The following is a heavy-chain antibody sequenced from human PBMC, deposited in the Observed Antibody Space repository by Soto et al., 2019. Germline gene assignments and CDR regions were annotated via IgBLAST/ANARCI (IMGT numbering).Heavy chain of an antibody. CDR1: GGTFSSYA. J-gene: IGHJ6*02. CDR3: ASTIFGVVLHYSYGMDV. V-gene: IGHV1-69*06. CDR2: IIPIFGTA. D-gene: IGHD3-3*01. Sequence: QVQLVQSGAEVKKPGSSVKVSGKASGGTFSSYAISWVRQAPGQGLEWMGGIIPIFGTANYAQKFQVRVTITADKSTSTAYMELSSLRSEDTAVYYCASTIFGVVLHYSYGMDVWGQGTTVTVSS.